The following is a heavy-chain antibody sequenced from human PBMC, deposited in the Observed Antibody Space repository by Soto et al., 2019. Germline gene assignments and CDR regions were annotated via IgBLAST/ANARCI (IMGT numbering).Heavy chain of an antibody. Sequence: QVQVVQSGAEVKKPGASVNVSCKVSEFTLSELSMHWVRQAPGIGLEWMGRSDPEDAKIMYAQNFQGRLTMTEDTSADTAYMELRNLRSVDTAVYYCAVDRRVRATTEAFALWCQGTIVTVS. CDR2: SDPEDAKI. CDR1: EFTLSELS. V-gene: IGHV1-24*01. J-gene: IGHJ3*01. CDR3: AVDRRVRATTEAFAL. D-gene: IGHD5-12*01.